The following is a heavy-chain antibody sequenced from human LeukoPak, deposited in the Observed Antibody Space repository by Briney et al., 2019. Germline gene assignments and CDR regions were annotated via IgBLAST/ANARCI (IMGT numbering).Heavy chain of an antibody. J-gene: IGHJ4*02. CDR2: ISAYNGNT. D-gene: IGHD2-15*01. CDR3: ARFSPRYCSGGSCYKDY. Sequence: GASVKVSCKASGYTFTSYGISWVRQAPGQGLEWMGWISAYNGNTNYAQKLQGRVTMTTDTSTSTAYMELRSLRSDDTAVYYCARFSPRYCSGGSCYKDYWGQGTLVTVSS. V-gene: IGHV1-18*01. CDR1: GYTFTSYG.